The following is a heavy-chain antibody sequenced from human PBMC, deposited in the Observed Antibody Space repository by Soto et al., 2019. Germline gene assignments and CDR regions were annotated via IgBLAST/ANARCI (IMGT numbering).Heavy chain of an antibody. CDR3: AKDMGLRLAEFSNNAVDI. Sequence: QVQLVESGGGVVQPGRSLRLSCAASGFTFISYGMHWVRQAPGKGLEWVAVISYDGSNKNYADSVKGRFTVSRDNSKKTRYRQMNSLRAEDTAVYYWAKDMGLRLAEFSNNAVDIWGHGAMVTVSS. D-gene: IGHD3-16*02. CDR2: ISYDGSNK. CDR1: GFTFISYG. V-gene: IGHV3-30*18. J-gene: IGHJ3*02.